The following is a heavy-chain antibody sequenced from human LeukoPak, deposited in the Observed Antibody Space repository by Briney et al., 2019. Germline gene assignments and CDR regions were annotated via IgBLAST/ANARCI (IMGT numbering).Heavy chain of an antibody. CDR3: ARDPGTAMGRALDY. Sequence: GGSLRLSCAASGFTFSNYAMTWVRQAPGKGLEWVSGINSDESTTTYADSAKGRFTISRDNAKNTLYLQMNSLRAEDTAVYYCARDPGTAMGRALDYWGQGTLVTVSS. CDR1: GFTFSNYA. CDR2: INSDESTT. J-gene: IGHJ4*02. V-gene: IGHV3-74*01. D-gene: IGHD5-18*01.